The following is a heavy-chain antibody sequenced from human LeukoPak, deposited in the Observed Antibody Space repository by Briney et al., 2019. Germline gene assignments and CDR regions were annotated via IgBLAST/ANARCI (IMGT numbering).Heavy chain of an antibody. V-gene: IGHV4-31*11. CDR1: GGSISSGGYY. CDR3: ARDIVVVPAAIGYGMDV. Sequence: SETLSLTCAVSGGSISSGGYYWSWIRQHPGKGLEWIGYIYYSGSTYYNPSLKSRVTISVDTSKNQFSLKLSSVTAADTAVYYCARDIVVVPAAIGYGMDVWGQGTTVTVSS. D-gene: IGHD2-2*01. J-gene: IGHJ6*02. CDR2: IYYSGST.